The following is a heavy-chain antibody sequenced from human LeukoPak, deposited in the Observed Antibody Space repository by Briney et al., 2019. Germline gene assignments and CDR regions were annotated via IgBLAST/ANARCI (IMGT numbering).Heavy chain of an antibody. CDR3: ARVVTMIVVAPDY. CDR2: IYSGGST. D-gene: IGHD3-22*01. V-gene: IGHV3-53*05. Sequence: PGGSLRLSCAASGFTVSSNYMSWVRQAPGKGLEWVSVIYSGGSTYYADSVKGRFTISRDNSKNTLYLQMNSLRAEDTAVYYCARVVTMIVVAPDYWGQGTLVTVSS. J-gene: IGHJ4*02. CDR1: GFTVSSNY.